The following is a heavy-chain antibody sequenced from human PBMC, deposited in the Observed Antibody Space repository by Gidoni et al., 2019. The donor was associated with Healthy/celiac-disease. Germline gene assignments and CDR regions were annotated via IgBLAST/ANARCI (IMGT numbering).Heavy chain of an antibody. CDR2: IYYSGST. Sequence: QLQLQESGPGLVKPSETLSLTCTVSGGSFSSSSYYWGWIRQPPGKGLEWIGSIYYSGSTYYNPSLKSRVTISVDTSKNQFSLKLSSVTAADTAVYYCARDFPKGDAFDIWGQGTMVTVSS. V-gene: IGHV4-39*07. J-gene: IGHJ3*02. CDR1: GGSFSSSSYY. CDR3: ARDFPKGDAFDI.